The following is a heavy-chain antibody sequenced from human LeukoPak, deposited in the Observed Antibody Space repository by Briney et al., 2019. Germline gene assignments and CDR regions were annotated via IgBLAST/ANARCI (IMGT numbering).Heavy chain of an antibody. CDR2: IYSGGST. CDR3: ASNYGSGLSLAYYYYMDV. Sequence: GGSLRLSCAASEFTVSSNYMSWVRRAPGKGLEWVSVIYSGGSTYYADSVKGRFTISRDNSKNTLYLQMNSLRAEDTAVYYCASNYGSGLSLAYYYYMDVWGKGTTVTVSS. V-gene: IGHV3-53*01. D-gene: IGHD3-10*01. CDR1: EFTVSSNY. J-gene: IGHJ6*03.